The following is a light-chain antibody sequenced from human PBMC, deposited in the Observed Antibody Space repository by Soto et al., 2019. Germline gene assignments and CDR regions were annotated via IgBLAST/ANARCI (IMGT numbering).Light chain of an antibody. J-gene: IGLJ7*01. V-gene: IGLV2-8*01. CDR1: SSDVGGYNY. CDR2: EVS. Sequence: QSVLTQPPSASGSPGQSVTISCTGTSSDVGGYNYVSWYQQHPGKAPKLMICEVSKRPSGVPDRFSGSKSGNTASLTVSGLQAEDEADYYCSSFAGSNNYVFGTGTQLTVL. CDR3: SSFAGSNNYV.